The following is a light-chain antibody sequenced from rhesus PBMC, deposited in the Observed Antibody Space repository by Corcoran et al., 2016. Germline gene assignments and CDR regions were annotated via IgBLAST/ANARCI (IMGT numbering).Light chain of an antibody. CDR1: QGISSY. Sequence: DIQLTQSPSSLSAYVGDRVTITCRASQGISSYLAWYQQKQGKAPKLLIYAASNLQSGVPSRFSGSGSGTDFTLTISSLQPEDFAVYYCQQRNSYPFTFGPGTKLDIK. CDR3: QQRNSYPFT. V-gene: IGKV1-38*01. J-gene: IGKJ3*01. CDR2: AAS.